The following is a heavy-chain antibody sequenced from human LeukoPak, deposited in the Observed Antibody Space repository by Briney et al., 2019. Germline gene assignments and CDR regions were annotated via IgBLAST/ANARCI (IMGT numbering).Heavy chain of an antibody. CDR3: ARGGSIAARPIDY. J-gene: IGHJ4*02. Sequence: GGSLRLSCAASGFTFSTYAIHWVRQAPGKGLEYVSAISSNGGSTYYANSVKGRFTISRDNSKNTLFLQMGSLRAEDMAVYYCARGGSIAARPIDYWGQGTLVTVSS. CDR1: GFTFSTYA. CDR2: ISSNGGST. D-gene: IGHD6-6*01. V-gene: IGHV3-64*01.